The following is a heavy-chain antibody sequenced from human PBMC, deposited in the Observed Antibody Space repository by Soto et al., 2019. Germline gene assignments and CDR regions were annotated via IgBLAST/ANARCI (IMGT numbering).Heavy chain of an antibody. J-gene: IGHJ4*02. CDR3: AREKDTAMGLIDY. Sequence: SVKVSCKASGGTFSGYAISWVRQAPGQGLEWMGGIIPIFGTANYAQKFQGRVTITADESTSTAYMELSSLRSEDTAVYYCAREKDTAMGLIDYWGQGTLVTVSS. D-gene: IGHD5-18*01. V-gene: IGHV1-69*13. CDR2: IIPIFGTA. CDR1: GGTFSGYA.